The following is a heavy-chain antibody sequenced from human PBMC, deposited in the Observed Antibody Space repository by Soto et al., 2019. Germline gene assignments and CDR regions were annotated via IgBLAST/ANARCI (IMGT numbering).Heavy chain of an antibody. J-gene: IGHJ4*02. D-gene: IGHD3-3*01. CDR3: APDPYYDFWSGYETYFDY. CDR2: ISRSGGST. Sequence: EVQLLESGGGLVQHGGSLRLSCAASGFTFSSYAMSWVRQAPGKGLEWVSAISRSGGSTYYADSVKGRFTISRDNSKNTLYLQMNSLRAVDTAVYYCAPDPYYDFWSGYETYFDYWGQGTLVTVSS. V-gene: IGHV3-23*01. CDR1: GFTFSSYA.